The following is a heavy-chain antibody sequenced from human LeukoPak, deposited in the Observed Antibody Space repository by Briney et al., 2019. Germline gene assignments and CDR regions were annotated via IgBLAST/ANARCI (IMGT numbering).Heavy chain of an antibody. CDR2: ISAYNGNT. Sequence: GASVKVSCKASGYTFTSYGISWVRQALGQGLEWMGWISAYNGNTNYAQKLQGRVTMTTDTSTSTAYMEPRSLRSDDTAVYYCARDREDIVVVPAAMMDYWGQGTLVTVSS. J-gene: IGHJ4*02. V-gene: IGHV1-18*01. D-gene: IGHD2-2*01. CDR1: GYTFTSYG. CDR3: ARDREDIVVVPAAMMDY.